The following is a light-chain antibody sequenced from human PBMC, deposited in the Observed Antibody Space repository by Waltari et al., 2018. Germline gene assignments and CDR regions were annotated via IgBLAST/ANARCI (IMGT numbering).Light chain of an antibody. CDR2: GAS. J-gene: IGKJ1*01. CDR1: QSVSHW. Sequence: DTQMTQSPANLSASVGDRVTITCRASQSVSHWLAWYQQTPGKAPKLLIYGASGLESGVPSRFSGSGYGTEFPLTINNLQPDDSATYYCLQCAASSWSFGQGTKVEIK. V-gene: IGKV1-5*03. CDR3: LQCAASSWS.